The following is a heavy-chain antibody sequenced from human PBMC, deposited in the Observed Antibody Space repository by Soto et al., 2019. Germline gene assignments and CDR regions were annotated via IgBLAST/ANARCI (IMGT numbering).Heavy chain of an antibody. V-gene: IGHV1-18*01. CDR2: ISTYNGNT. CDR1: GYAFSSHG. D-gene: IGHD2-2*01. Sequence: QVQLVQSGAEVKKPGASVKVSCKASGYAFSSHGITWVRQAPGQGLEWMGWISTYNGNTNYAQKFQGRVTMTTDTSTTTAYMEMRSLTSDYTAVYYCARGRVLTAAINFLPYFDAVDVWGKGTRVTVPS. J-gene: IGHJ6*04. CDR3: ARGRVLTAAINFLPYFDAVDV.